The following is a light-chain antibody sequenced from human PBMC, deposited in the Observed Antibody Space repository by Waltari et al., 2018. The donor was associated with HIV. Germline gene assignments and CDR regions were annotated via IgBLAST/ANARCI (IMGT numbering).Light chain of an antibody. Sequence: QSVLTQPPSVSGAPGQRVTISCTGSSPNIGAGYDVHSFHQLPGTAPKLLIYGNTNRPSGVPDRFSGSKSGTSASLAITGLQAEDEGDYYCQSYDSGLSAYVFGTGTKVTVL. J-gene: IGLJ1*01. CDR3: QSYDSGLSAYV. CDR2: GNT. CDR1: SPNIGAGYD. V-gene: IGLV1-40*01.